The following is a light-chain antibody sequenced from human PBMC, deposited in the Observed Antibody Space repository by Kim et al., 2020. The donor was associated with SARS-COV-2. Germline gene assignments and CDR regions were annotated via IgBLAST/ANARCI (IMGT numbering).Light chain of an antibody. V-gene: IGKV1-8*01. Sequence: AIRMTQSPSSFSASTGDRVTITCRASQGISSYLAWYQQKPGKAPKLLIYPASTLQSGVPSRFSGSGSGTDFTLTISCLQSEYFATYHCQKYDSYTHSFGQGNKLE. CDR3: QKYDSYTHS. J-gene: IGKJ2*03. CDR1: QGISSY. CDR2: PAS.